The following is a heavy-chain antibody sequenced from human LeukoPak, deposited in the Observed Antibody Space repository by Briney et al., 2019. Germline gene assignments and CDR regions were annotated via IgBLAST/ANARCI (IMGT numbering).Heavy chain of an antibody. V-gene: IGHV1-69*13. CDR2: IIPIFGTA. CDR3: ARESSGGVWELSYFDY. J-gene: IGHJ4*02. Sequence: ASVKVSCKASGYTFTSYYMHWVRQAPGQGLEWMGGIIPIFGTANYAQKFQGRVTITADESTSTAYMELSSLRSEDTAVYYCARESSGGVWELSYFDYWGQGTLVTVSS. CDR1: GYTFTSYY. D-gene: IGHD1-26*01.